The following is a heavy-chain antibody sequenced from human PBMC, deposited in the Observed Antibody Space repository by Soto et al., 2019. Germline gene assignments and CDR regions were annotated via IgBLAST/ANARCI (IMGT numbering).Heavy chain of an antibody. V-gene: IGHV4-31*03. CDR3: AGAIGGHSVSYLDI. Sequence: PSETLSLTCTVSGVSISSGGYYWCWIRQHPGKGLGWIGNIYYSGRTYYNPSLNSRVILSVDTSKNHFSLTLRSVTAADSATYYCAGAIGGHSVSYLDIWGPGALVNVSS. D-gene: IGHD2-15*01. CDR1: GVSISSGGYY. CDR2: IYYSGRT. J-gene: IGHJ4*02.